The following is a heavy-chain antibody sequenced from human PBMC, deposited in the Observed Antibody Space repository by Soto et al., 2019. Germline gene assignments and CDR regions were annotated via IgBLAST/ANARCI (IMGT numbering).Heavy chain of an antibody. CDR2: ISGSGGST. D-gene: IGHD3-3*01. V-gene: IGHV3-23*01. CDR3: AKDSAAERFLEWFYGMDV. Sequence: WGSLRLSCAASGFTFSSYAMSWVHQAPGKGLEWVSAISGSGGSTYYADSVKGRFTISRDNSKNTLYLQMNSLRAEDTAVYYCAKDSAAERFLEWFYGMDVWGQGTTVTVSS. J-gene: IGHJ6*02. CDR1: GFTFSSYA.